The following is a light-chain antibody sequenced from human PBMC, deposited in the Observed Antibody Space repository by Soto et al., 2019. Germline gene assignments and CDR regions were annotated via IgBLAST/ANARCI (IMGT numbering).Light chain of an antibody. Sequence: IVLTQSPATLSLSPGERATLSCTASQHVTTTYIAWYQQKFGQAPRLLIYGASTRATGTPVRCNGGGFETDFTLTSIRVEHDDFALYYCQHYDSSFTFGGGTKVEMK. V-gene: IGKV3-20*01. CDR2: GAS. J-gene: IGKJ4*01. CDR1: QHVTTTY. CDR3: QHYDSSFT.